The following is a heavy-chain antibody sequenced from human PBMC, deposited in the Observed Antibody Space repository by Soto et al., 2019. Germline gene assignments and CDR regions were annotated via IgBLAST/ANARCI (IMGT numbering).Heavy chain of an antibody. J-gene: IGHJ5*02. V-gene: IGHV4-61*01. CDR2: VHSSGIT. Sequence: PSETLSLTCTVSGGSVSNDNFYWSWIRQPPGKGLEWIGYVHSSGITNYNPSLKRRVTISVDTSRNQFSLRLSSVTAEDTALYYCARGLTMGQLPSQFDHWGQGTLVTVSS. CDR1: GGSVSNDNFY. CDR3: ARGLTMGQLPSQFDH. D-gene: IGHD3-16*01.